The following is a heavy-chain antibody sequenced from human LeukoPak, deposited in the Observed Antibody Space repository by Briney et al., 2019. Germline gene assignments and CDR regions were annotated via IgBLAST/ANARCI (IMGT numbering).Heavy chain of an antibody. V-gene: IGHV3-53*01. D-gene: IGHD3-22*01. CDR3: ARLDYYDSRSYSESFDY. J-gene: IGHJ4*02. CDR1: GFTVSSNY. CDR2: IYSGGTT. Sequence: QTGGSLRLSCAASGFTVSSNYMSWVRQAPGKGLEWVSVIYSGGTTYYADSVKGRFTISRDDSKNTLYLQMNSLRAEDTAVYYCARLDYYDSRSYSESFDYWRQGTLVTVSS.